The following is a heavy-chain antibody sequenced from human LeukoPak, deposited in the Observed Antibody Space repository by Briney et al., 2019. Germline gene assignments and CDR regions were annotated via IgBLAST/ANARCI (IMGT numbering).Heavy chain of an antibody. CDR3: ARDGWCSSTSCYRITIPRIFDI. Sequence: TGGSLRLSCAASGFTFSSYGMHWVRQAPGKGLEWVSFIRFDGTNKYYADSVKGRFTISRDNPKNTLYLQMNSLRAEDTAVYYCARDGWCSSTSCYRITIPRIFDIWGQGTMVTVSS. CDR2: IRFDGTNK. D-gene: IGHD2-2*01. CDR1: GFTFSSYG. J-gene: IGHJ3*02. V-gene: IGHV3-30*02.